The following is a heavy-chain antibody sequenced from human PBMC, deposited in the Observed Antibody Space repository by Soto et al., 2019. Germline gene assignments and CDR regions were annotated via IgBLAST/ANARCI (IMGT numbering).Heavy chain of an antibody. CDR1: GGFISSGGYY. J-gene: IGHJ4*02. V-gene: IGHV4-31*03. CDR2: IYYSGGT. Sequence: QVQLQESGPGLVKPSQTLSLTCTVSGGFISSGGYYWSWIRQHPGKGLEWIGYIYYSGGTYYNPSLKSRVTISVDTSKNQFSLKLSSVTAADTAVYYCARDQGGYSGYGYFDYWGQGSLVTVSS. D-gene: IGHD5-12*01. CDR3: ARDQGGYSGYGYFDY.